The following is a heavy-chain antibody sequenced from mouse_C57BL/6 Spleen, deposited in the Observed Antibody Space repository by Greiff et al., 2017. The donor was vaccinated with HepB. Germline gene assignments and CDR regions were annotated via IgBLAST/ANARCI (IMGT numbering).Heavy chain of an antibody. D-gene: IGHD4-1*01. J-gene: IGHJ3*01. CDR1: GFTFSDYY. V-gene: IGHV5-12*01. CDR3: ARGRLTGTGTWLAY. CDR2: ISNGGGST. Sequence: DVHLVESGGGLVQPGGSLKLSCAASGFTFSDYYMYWVRQTPEKRLAWVAYISNGGGSTYYPDTVKGRFTISRDNATNTLYLQMSRLKSEDTARYYCARGRLTGTGTWLAYWGQGTLVTVSA.